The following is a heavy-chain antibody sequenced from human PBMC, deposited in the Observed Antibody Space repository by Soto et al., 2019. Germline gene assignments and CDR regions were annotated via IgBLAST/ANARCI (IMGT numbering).Heavy chain of an antibody. CDR1: GYSFTSYW. CDR3: ARSLGYWSSTSCPPDYYYYYGMEV. Sequence: GKSLKISCKGSGYSFTSYWIGCVRQMPGKGLERMGIIYPGDSDTRYSPSFQGQVTISADKSISTAYLQWSSLKASDTAMYYCARSLGYWSSTSCPPDYYYYYGMEVWAQGATVPVSS. CDR2: IYPGDSDT. D-gene: IGHD2-2*01. V-gene: IGHV5-51*01. J-gene: IGHJ6*02.